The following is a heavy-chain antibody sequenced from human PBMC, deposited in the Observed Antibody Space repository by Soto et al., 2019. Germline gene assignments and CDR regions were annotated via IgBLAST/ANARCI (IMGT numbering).Heavy chain of an antibody. V-gene: IGHV3-30-3*01. CDR3: AGDLIVGATPPSYGMDV. CDR1: GFTFSSYA. J-gene: IGHJ6*02. CDR2: ISYDGSNK. D-gene: IGHD1-26*01. Sequence: PRLSCAASGFTFSSYAMHWVRQAPGKGLEWVAVISYDGSNKYYADSVKGRFTISRDNSKNTLYLQMNSLRAEDTAVYYCAGDLIVGATPPSYGMDVWGQGTTVTVSS.